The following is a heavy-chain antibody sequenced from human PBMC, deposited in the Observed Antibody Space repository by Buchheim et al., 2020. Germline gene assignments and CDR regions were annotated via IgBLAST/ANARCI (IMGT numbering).Heavy chain of an antibody. V-gene: IGHV3-72*01. CDR3: ARVERWLQGFDY. CDR2: TRNKANSYTT. CDR1: GFTFSDHY. Sequence: EVQLVESGGGLVQPGGSLRLSCAASGFTFSDHYMDWVRQAPGKGLEWVGRTRNKANSYTTEYAASVKGRFTISRADSKNSLYLQMNSLKTEDTAVYYCARVERWLQGFDYWGQGTL. J-gene: IGHJ4*02. D-gene: IGHD5-24*01.